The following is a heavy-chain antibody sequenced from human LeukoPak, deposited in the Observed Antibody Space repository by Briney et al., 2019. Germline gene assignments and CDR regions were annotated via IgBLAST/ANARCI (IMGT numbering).Heavy chain of an antibody. CDR2: IYYSGST. CDR3: ARLQYSSDSSGYYYSHALDI. D-gene: IGHD3-22*01. Sequence: SETLSLTCTVSGGSISSSSYYWGWIRQPPGKGLEWIGSIYYSGSTYHNPSLKSRVTISVDTSKNQFSLKLSSVTAADTAVYYCARLQYSSDSSGYYYSHALDIWGQGTMVTVSS. CDR1: GGSISSSSYY. V-gene: IGHV4-39*01. J-gene: IGHJ3*02.